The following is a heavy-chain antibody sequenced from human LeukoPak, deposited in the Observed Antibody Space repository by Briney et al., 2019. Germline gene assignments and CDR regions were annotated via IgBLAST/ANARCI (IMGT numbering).Heavy chain of an antibody. V-gene: IGHV3-21*01. J-gene: IGHJ4*02. CDR2: ISFSSSYI. CDR1: GYFFPNAW. Sequence: GGSLRLSCTISGYFFPNAWLNWVRQAPGKGLEWVSSISFSSSYIYYADSVKGRFTISRDNAKNSLYLRINSLRAEDTAVYYCARDTSGGYTYYFDTWGQGTLVTVSS. D-gene: IGHD5-12*01. CDR3: ARDTSGGYTYYFDT.